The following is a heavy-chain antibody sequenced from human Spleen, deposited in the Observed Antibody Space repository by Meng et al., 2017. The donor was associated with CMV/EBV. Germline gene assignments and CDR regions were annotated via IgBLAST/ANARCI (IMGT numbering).Heavy chain of an antibody. D-gene: IGHD2-2*02. CDR3: ARRVVPAAIGWYFDL. CDR2: INSDGSST. J-gene: IGHJ2*01. V-gene: IGHV3-74*01. CDR1: GFTFSSYW. Sequence: GESLKISCAASGFTFSSYWMHWVRQGPGKGLVWVSRINSDGSSTSYADSVKGRFTISRDNAKNTLYLQMNSLRADDTAVYYCARRVVPAAIGWYFDLWGRGTLVTVSS.